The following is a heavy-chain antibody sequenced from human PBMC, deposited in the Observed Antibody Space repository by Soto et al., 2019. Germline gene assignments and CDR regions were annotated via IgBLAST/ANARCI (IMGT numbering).Heavy chain of an antibody. J-gene: IGHJ6*02. CDR2: IDPSDSDT. CDR1: GYSFTSYW. Sequence: GESLKISCKGSGYSFTSYWISWVRQLPGKGLEWLGRIDPSDSDTNYSPSFQGHVTISADKSISTAYLQWSSLKASDTAMYYCARTDFWTGYKASDVWSRGTTVTVSS. CDR3: ARTDFWTGYKASDV. V-gene: IGHV5-10-1*01. D-gene: IGHD3-3*01.